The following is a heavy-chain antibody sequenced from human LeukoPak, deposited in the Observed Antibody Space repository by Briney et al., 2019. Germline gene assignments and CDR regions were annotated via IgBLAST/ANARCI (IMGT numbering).Heavy chain of an antibody. V-gene: IGHV3-30*02. CDR1: GFTFSRYW. Sequence: GGSLRLSCEASGFTFSRYWMHWVRQAPGKGLEWVAIIRYDGTNKYYADSVKGRFTISRDNSKNTLYLQMNSLRAEVTAVYYCAKELRYFDWLSFGNWFDPWGQGTLVTVSS. D-gene: IGHD3-9*01. J-gene: IGHJ5*02. CDR3: AKELRYFDWLSFGNWFDP. CDR2: IRYDGTNK.